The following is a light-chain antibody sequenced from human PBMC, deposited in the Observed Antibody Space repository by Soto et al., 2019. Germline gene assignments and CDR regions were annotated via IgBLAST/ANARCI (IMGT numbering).Light chain of an antibody. J-gene: IGLJ2*01. CDR1: SSDVGNYNY. CDR2: EVT. CDR3: TSYAGSNNPVV. Sequence: QSVLTQPPSASGSPGQSVTISCTGTSSDVGNYNYVSWYQQHPGKAPKLMIYEVTKRPSGVPDRFSGSKSGSTASLTVSGLQAEDEADYYCTSYAGSNNPVVFGGGTQLTVL. V-gene: IGLV2-8*01.